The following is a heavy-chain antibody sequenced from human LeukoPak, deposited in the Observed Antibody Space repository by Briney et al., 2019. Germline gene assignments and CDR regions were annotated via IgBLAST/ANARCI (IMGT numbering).Heavy chain of an antibody. D-gene: IGHD3-22*01. CDR2: MNPNSGNT. Sequence: ASVKVSCKASGYTFTSYDINWVRQATGQGVEWLGWMNPNSGNTGYAQKFQGRVNITRNTSISTAYMELSSLRSEDTAVYYCAREDYYDSGSNDYWGQGTLVTVSS. V-gene: IGHV1-8*03. J-gene: IGHJ4*02. CDR3: AREDYYDSGSNDY. CDR1: GYTFTSYD.